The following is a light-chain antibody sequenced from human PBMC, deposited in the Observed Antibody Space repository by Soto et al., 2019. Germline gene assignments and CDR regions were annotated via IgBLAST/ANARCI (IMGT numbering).Light chain of an antibody. CDR3: QQSYSTLPIT. J-gene: IGKJ4*01. Sequence: DIQMTQSPSSLSASVGDRVTITCRASQTITTYLNWYQQKPGTAPKLLIFAASSLQSGIPSRFSGSGSGTDFTLTISSLQPADFATYYCQQSYSTLPITFGGGTKVEIK. V-gene: IGKV1-39*01. CDR2: AAS. CDR1: QTITTY.